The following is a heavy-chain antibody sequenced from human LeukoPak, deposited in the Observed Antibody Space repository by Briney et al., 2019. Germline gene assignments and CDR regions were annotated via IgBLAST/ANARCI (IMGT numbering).Heavy chain of an antibody. CDR1: GYTFTCYG. D-gene: IGHD5-12*01. Sequence: ASVKVSCKASGYTFTCYGISWVRQAPGQGLEWMGWISAYNGNTNYAQKLQGRVTMTTDTSTSTAYMELRSLRSDDTAVYYCARVATTHNWFDPWGQGTLVTVSS. V-gene: IGHV1-18*01. CDR3: ARVATTHNWFDP. J-gene: IGHJ5*02. CDR2: ISAYNGNT.